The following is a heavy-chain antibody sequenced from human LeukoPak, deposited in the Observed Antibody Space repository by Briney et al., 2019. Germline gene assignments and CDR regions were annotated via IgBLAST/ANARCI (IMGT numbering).Heavy chain of an antibody. CDR2: ITSGGTTI. Sequence: PGGSLRLSCAASGFTFRTYNMNWVRQAPGKGLEWVSYITSGGTTIYYADSVKGRFTISRDNSKNTLYLQMNSLRAEDTAVYYCAKDFDSSSPAHFDYWGQGTLVTVSS. CDR3: AKDFDSSSPAHFDY. J-gene: IGHJ4*02. V-gene: IGHV3-48*01. D-gene: IGHD6-13*01. CDR1: GFTFRTYN.